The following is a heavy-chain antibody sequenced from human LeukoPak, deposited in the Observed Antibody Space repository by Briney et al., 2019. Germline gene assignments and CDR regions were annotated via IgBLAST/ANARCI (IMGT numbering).Heavy chain of an antibody. Sequence: SVKVSCKASGGTFSSYAISWVRQAPGQGLEWMGGIIPIFGTENYAQKFQGRVTITADESTSTAYMELSSLRSEDTAVYYCARGSRPHYDFWSGPPDAFDIWGQGTMVTVSS. CDR3: ARGSRPHYDFWSGPPDAFDI. CDR2: IIPIFGTE. CDR1: GGTFSSYA. D-gene: IGHD3-3*01. J-gene: IGHJ3*02. V-gene: IGHV1-69*01.